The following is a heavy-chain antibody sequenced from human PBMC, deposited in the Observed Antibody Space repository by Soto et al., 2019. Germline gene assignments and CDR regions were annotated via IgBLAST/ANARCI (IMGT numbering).Heavy chain of an antibody. V-gene: IGHV4-39*01. CDR1: GGSISSSSYY. CDR3: ARHPRVVPAAMGTFDP. CDR2: IYYSGST. Sequence: QLQLQESGPGLVKPSETLSLTCTVSGGSISSSSYYWGWIRQPPGKGLEWIGSIYYSGSTHYNPSLKSRVTISVDTSKNQFSLKLSSVTAADTAVYYCARHPRVVPAAMGTFDPWGQGTLVTVSS. J-gene: IGHJ5*02. D-gene: IGHD2-2*01.